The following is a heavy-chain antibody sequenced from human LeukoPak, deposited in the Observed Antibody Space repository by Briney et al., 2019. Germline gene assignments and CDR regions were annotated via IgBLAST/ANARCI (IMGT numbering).Heavy chain of an antibody. V-gene: IGHV4-59*01. CDR1: GGSISSYY. D-gene: IGHD6-13*01. J-gene: IGHJ5*02. CDR2: IYYSGST. Sequence: PSETLSLTCPVAGGSISSYYWSWIRQPPGKGLEWIGYIYYSGSTNYNPSLKSRVTISVDTSKNQFSLRLSSVAAADTAVYYCARDAGGAPAGTGIDWFDPWGQGTLVTVSS. CDR3: ARDAGGAPAGTGIDWFDP.